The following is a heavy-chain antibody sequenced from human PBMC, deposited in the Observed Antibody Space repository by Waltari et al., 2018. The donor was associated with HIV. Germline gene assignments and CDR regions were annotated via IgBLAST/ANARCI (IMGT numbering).Heavy chain of an antibody. CDR3: ARAATVTNTRWFDP. V-gene: IGHV3-74*01. CDR2: INVDGSRA. D-gene: IGHD4-4*01. Sequence: EVQLVESGGALVQPGGSLRLSCVASGFTFSSYWMHWVRQAPGKGLVGVSRINVDGSRAGYADSMKGRFTISRDNAKNTLYLQMNSLRAEDTAVYYCARAATVTNTRWFDPWGQGTLVTVSS. CDR1: GFTFSSYW. J-gene: IGHJ5*02.